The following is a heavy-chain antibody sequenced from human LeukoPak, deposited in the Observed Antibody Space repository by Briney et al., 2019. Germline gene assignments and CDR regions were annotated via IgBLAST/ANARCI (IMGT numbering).Heavy chain of an antibody. Sequence: GGSLRLSCAASGFTFSTYTMNWVRQAPGKGLEWVSSISSSSSYMYYADSVKGRFTISRDNAKNSLYLQMNSLRAEDTAVYYCARASDTLRGIMSYLDSWGQGNLMTVSS. V-gene: IGHV3-21*06. CDR2: ISSSSSYM. J-gene: IGHJ4*02. D-gene: IGHD3-10*01. CDR3: ARASDTLRGIMSYLDS. CDR1: GFTFSTYT.